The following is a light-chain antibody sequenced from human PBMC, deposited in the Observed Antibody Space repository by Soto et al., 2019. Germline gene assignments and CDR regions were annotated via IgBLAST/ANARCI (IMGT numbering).Light chain of an antibody. CDR1: SSNIGAGYD. J-gene: IGLJ2*01. CDR3: QSYDSSLTGAI. Sequence: QSVLTQTPSVSGARGQRVTISCTGSSSNIGAGYDVHWYQQLPGTAPKLLIYENNNRPSGVPDRFSGSKSGTSASLAVTGLRAEDEADYYCQSYDSSLTGAIFGGGTKVTVL. CDR2: ENN. V-gene: IGLV1-40*01.